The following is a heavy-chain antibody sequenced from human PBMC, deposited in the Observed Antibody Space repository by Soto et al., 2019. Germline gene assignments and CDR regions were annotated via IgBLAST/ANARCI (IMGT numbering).Heavy chain of an antibody. Sequence: QLQLQESCPGLVKPSQTLSLTCTVSGGSISSGDDFWTWIRQPPGKGLEWIGYIYYSGSTYYNPSLNSRLTMSVDTSKNQCSLKLSSVTAADTAVYYCARDRAKWKDSDYYGMEGLGQGTTVTFSS. D-gene: IGHD1-20*01. V-gene: IGHV4-30-4*01. J-gene: IGHJ6*02. CDR2: IYYSGST. CDR1: GGSISSGDDF. CDR3: ARDRAKWKDSDYYGMEG.